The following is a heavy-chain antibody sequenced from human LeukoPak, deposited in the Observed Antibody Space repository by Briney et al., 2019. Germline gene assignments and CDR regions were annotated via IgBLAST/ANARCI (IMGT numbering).Heavy chain of an antibody. Sequence: PGGSLRLSCAASGFTFSSYAMSWVRQAPGKGLEWMGIIYPGDSDTGYSPSFQGQVTISADKSIDTAYLQWSSLKASDTAMYYCATVGRSVTTPMFYWGQGTLVTVSS. CDR2: IYPGDSDT. V-gene: IGHV5-51*01. CDR1: GFTFSSYA. J-gene: IGHJ4*02. CDR3: ATVGRSVTTPMFY. D-gene: IGHD4-23*01.